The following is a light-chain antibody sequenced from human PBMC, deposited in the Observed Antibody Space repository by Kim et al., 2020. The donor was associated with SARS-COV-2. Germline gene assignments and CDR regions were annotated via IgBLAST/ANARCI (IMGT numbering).Light chain of an antibody. V-gene: IGLV3-19*01. Sequence: SELTQDPAVSVALGQTVRITCQGDSLRSYYASWYQQKPGQAPVLVIYGKNNRPSGNPDRFSGSSSGNTASLTITGAQAEDEADYYCNSRDSSGNFVVFG. CDR2: GKN. CDR1: SLRSYY. CDR3: NSRDSSGNFVV. J-gene: IGLJ2*01.